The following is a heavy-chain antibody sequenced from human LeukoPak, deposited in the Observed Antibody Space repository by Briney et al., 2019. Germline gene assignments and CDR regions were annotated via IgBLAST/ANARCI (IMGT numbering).Heavy chain of an antibody. J-gene: IGHJ5*02. CDR1: GYTFTSYG. CDR2: INPNSGGT. V-gene: IGHV1-2*02. D-gene: IGHD2-2*01. CDR3: ARAGCSSTSCYGNWFDP. Sequence: ASVKVSCKASGYTFTSYGISWVRQAPGQGLEWMGWINPNSGGTNYAQKFQGRVTMTRDTSISTAYMELSRLRSDDTAVYYCARAGCSSTSCYGNWFDPWGQGTLVTVSS.